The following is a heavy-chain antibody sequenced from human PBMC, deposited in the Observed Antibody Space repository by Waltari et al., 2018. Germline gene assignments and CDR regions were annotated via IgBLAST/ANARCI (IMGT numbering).Heavy chain of an antibody. Sequence: EVQLVESGGGLVQPGGSLTLSCATSGFTFSSSAMPWVRQAPGMGLEWVSDISVGGGTTYYADSVKGRFTISRDNSKNILYLQMNSLRAEDTAFYYCVKQRVRASPIFDYWGLGTLVTVSS. CDR1: GFTFSSSA. CDR2: ISVGGGTT. V-gene: IGHV3-23*04. CDR3: VKQRVRASPIFDY. J-gene: IGHJ4*02. D-gene: IGHD6-25*01.